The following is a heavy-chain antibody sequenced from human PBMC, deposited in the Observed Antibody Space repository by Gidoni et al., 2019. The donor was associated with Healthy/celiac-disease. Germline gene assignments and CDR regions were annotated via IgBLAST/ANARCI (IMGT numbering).Heavy chain of an antibody. V-gene: IGHV1-2*02. CDR2: INPNSGGT. CDR3: AREYNFDVYYYDSSGYYPWLD. D-gene: IGHD3-22*01. Sequence: QVQLVQSGAEVKKPGASVKVSCTASGYTFTGYYMHWVRQAPGQGLEWMGWINPNSGGTNYAQKFQGRVTMTRDTSISTAYMELSRLRSDDTAVYYCAREYNFDVYYYDSSGYYPWLDWGQGTLVTVSS. CDR1: GYTFTGYY. J-gene: IGHJ4*02.